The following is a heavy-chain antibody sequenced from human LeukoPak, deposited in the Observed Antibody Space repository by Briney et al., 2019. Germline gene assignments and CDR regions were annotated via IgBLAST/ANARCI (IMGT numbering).Heavy chain of an antibody. CDR3: AKALTYYYDSSGYYYLDY. D-gene: IGHD3-22*01. J-gene: IGHJ4*02. Sequence: GGSLRLSCAASGFTFSSYAMHWVRQAPGKGLEWVAVISYDGSNKYYADSVKGRFTISRDNSKNTLYLQMNSLRAEDTAVYYCAKALTYYYDSSGYYYLDYWGQGTLVTVSS. CDR2: ISYDGSNK. CDR1: GFTFSSYA. V-gene: IGHV3-30*04.